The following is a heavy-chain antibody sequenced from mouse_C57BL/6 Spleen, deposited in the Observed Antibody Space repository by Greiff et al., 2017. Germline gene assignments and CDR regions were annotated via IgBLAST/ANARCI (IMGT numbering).Heavy chain of an antibody. CDR3: ARSARYGSSYDWYFDV. V-gene: IGHV1-69*01. CDR2: IDPSDSYT. Sequence: QVQLQQPGAELVMPGASVKLSCKASGYTFTSYWMHWVKQRPGQGLEWIGEIDPSDSYTNYNQKFKGKSTLTVDKSSSTAYMQLSSLTSEDSAVYYCARSARYGSSYDWYFDVWGTGTTVTVSS. D-gene: IGHD1-1*01. CDR1: GYTFTSYW. J-gene: IGHJ1*03.